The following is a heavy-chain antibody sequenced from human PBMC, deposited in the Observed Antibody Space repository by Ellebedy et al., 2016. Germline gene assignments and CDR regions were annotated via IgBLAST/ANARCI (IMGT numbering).Heavy chain of an antibody. D-gene: IGHD3-10*01. V-gene: IGHV1-46*01. CDR2: INPSGGST. Sequence: ASVKVSXKASRYTFTSYYMHWVRQAPGQGLEWMGIINPSGGSTSYAQKFQGRVTMTRDTSTSTVYMELSSLRSEDTAVYYCARVPFSGSAPGRITMVRGPFGWGAGGDYYYGMDVWGQGTTVTVSS. CDR3: ARVPFSGSAPGRITMVRGPFGWGAGGDYYYGMDV. CDR1: RYTFTSYY. J-gene: IGHJ6*02.